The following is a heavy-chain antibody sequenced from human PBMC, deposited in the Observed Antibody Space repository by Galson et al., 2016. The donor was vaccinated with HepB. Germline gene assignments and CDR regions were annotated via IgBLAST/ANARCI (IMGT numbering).Heavy chain of an antibody. CDR3: AKDRSPYYDIVTGYFPDNDAFDI. CDR1: GFTFSSYA. V-gene: IGHV3-23*01. CDR2: ISGGGGNT. D-gene: IGHD3-9*01. J-gene: IGHJ3*02. Sequence: SLRLSCAASGFTFSSYAMSWVRQAPGKGLEWVSTISGGGGNTDYADSVKGRLTISRDNSKNTLYLQMNSLRAEDTAVYYCAKDRSPYYDIVTGYFPDNDAFDIRGQGTMVTVSS.